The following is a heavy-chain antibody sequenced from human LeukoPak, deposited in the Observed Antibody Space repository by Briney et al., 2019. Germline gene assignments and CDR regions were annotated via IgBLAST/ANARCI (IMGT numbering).Heavy chain of an antibody. J-gene: IGHJ6*02. V-gene: IGHV3-33*01. CDR3: ARDHYCSSTSCYGGPGYYYGMDV. D-gene: IGHD2-2*01. CDR1: GFTFSSHG. CDR2: IWSDGSNK. Sequence: AGRSLRLSCAASGFTFSSHGMHWVRQVPGKGLEWVAVIWSDGSNKYYADSVKGRFTISRDNSKNTLYLQMNSLRAEDTAVYYCARDHYCSSTSCYGGPGYYYGMDVWGQGTTVTVSS.